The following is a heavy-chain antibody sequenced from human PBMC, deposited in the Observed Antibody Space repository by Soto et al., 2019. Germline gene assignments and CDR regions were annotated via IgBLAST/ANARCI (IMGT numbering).Heavy chain of an antibody. CDR3: VREDWQRFDH. V-gene: IGHV3-7*01. J-gene: IGHJ4*02. Sequence: EVQLVESGGGLVQPGGSLRLSCEASGFMFSAYWMSWVRQDPRKGLEWVATISGGASDKFYVDSVKGRVTISRDDAKNSLSLQMNSLRDEDTAVYYCVREDWQRFDHWGQGTLVTVSS. CDR2: ISGGASDK. CDR1: GFMFSAYW. D-gene: IGHD6-25*01.